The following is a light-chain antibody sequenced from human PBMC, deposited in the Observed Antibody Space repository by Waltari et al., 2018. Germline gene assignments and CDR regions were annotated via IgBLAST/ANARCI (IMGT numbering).Light chain of an antibody. Sequence: QPVLTQPPSSSASPGDSARLTCTLPSDINVGHLHISWYQQKPGSPPRFPPYYNSDSEKAQGSGVPSRFSGSKDASANAGILLISGLQSEDEADYYCMFWPSNVWVFGGGTKLTVL. J-gene: IGLJ3*02. CDR3: MFWPSNVWV. CDR1: SDINVGHLH. CDR2: YNSDSEK. V-gene: IGLV5-37*01.